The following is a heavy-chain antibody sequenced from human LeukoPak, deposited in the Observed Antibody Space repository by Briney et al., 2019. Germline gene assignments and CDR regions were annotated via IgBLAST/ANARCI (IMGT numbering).Heavy chain of an antibody. V-gene: IGHV1-24*01. CDR3: ARPPPMVRGTYYYYGMDV. Sequence: GASVKVSCKVSGYTLTELSMHWVRQAPGKGLEWMGGFDPEDGETIYALKFQGRVTMTEDTSTDTAYMELSSLRSDDTAVYYCARPPPMVRGTYYYYGMDVWGQGTTVTVSS. CDR2: FDPEDGET. J-gene: IGHJ6*02. CDR1: GYTLTELS. D-gene: IGHD3-10*01.